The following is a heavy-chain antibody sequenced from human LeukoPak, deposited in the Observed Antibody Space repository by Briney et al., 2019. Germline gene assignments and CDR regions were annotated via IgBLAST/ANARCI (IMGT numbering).Heavy chain of an antibody. J-gene: IGHJ6*04. D-gene: IGHD6-13*01. V-gene: IGHV4-34*01. CDR2: INHSGST. CDR3: ARPIAAAGTKETYYYGMDV. Sequence: SETLSLTCAVYGGSFSGYYWSWIRQPPGKGLEWIGEINHSGSTNYNPSLKSRVTISVDTSKNQFSLKLSSVTAADTAVYYCARPIAAAGTKETYYYGMDVWGKGTTVTVSS. CDR1: GGSFSGYY.